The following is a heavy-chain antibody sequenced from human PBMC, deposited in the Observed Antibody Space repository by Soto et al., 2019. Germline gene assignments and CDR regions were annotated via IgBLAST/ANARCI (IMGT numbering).Heavy chain of an antibody. J-gene: IGHJ4*02. CDR3: ARSIGDIVGGMSNFDY. D-gene: IGHD1-26*01. CDR1: GGTFSSYG. V-gene: IGHV1-69*12. CDR2: IIPVFGTA. Sequence: QVQLVQSGAEVKKPGSSVKVSCKASGGTFSSYGISWVRQAPGQGLEWMGGIIPVFGTANFAQKFQGRVTITVDESTSTAYMELSSLRSEDTAVYYCARSIGDIVGGMSNFDYWGQGTLVTVSS.